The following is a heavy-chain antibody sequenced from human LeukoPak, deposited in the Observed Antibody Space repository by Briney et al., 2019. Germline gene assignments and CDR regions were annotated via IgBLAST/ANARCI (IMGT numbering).Heavy chain of an antibody. CDR2: ISSSSSYI. J-gene: IGHJ4*02. Sequence: GGSLRLSCAASGFTFSSYSMNWVRQAPGKGLEWVSSISSSSSYIHYADSVKGRFTISRDNSKNTLYLQMNSLRAEDTAVYYCARELNYYDSSGYLDYWGQGTLVTVSS. V-gene: IGHV3-21*01. CDR1: GFTFSSYS. D-gene: IGHD3-22*01. CDR3: ARELNYYDSSGYLDY.